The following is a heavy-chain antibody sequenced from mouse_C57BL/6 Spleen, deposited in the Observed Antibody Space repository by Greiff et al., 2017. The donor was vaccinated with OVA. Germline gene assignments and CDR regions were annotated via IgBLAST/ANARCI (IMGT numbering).Heavy chain of an antibody. CDR2: IWSDGST. Sequence: QVQLQQSGPGLVAPSQSLSITCTVSGFSLTSYGVHWVRQPPGKGLEWLVVIWSDGSTTYNSALKSRLSISKDNSKSHVFLKMNSLQTDDTARYYCARPHYYGSPYAMDYWGQGTSVTVSS. CDR3: ARPHYYGSPYAMDY. V-gene: IGHV2-6*03. D-gene: IGHD1-1*01. J-gene: IGHJ4*01. CDR1: GFSLTSYG.